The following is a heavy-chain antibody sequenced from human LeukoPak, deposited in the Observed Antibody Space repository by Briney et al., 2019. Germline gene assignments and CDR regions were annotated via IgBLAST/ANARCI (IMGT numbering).Heavy chain of an antibody. J-gene: IGHJ4*02. CDR2: SSACNCNR. CDR1: VYTFTSYG. CDR3: ARGTYFDY. D-gene: IGHD2-8*01. Sequence: GASVKVSCKASVYTFTSYGISWVRQAPGQGLEWMGWSSACNCNRKYAQKLQCRVTMTTDTSTTTPYMELRSLRSDDTAVYYSARGTYFDYWGQGPLVTVSS. V-gene: IGHV1-18*01.